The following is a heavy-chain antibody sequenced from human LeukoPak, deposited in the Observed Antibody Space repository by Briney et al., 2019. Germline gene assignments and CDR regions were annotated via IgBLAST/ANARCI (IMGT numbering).Heavy chain of an antibody. CDR1: GYTFTNYY. J-gene: IGHJ4*02. V-gene: IGHV1-46*01. CDR3: ASGKLCTGRNCYFDY. Sequence: GASVKVSCKASGYTFTNYYMHWVRQAPGEGLEWMGIINPSGLSTTYAQKFQGRVTMTRDTSTSTVYVELSSLTSEDTAVYYCASGKLCTGRNCYFDYWGQGTLVTVSS. CDR2: INPSGLST. D-gene: IGHD2-8*02.